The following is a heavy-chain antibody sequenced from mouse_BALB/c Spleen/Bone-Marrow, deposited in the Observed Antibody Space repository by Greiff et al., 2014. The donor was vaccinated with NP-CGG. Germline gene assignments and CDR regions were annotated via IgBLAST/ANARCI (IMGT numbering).Heavy chain of an antibody. CDR2: LWADGST. CDR3: ARTTTATGAMDY. Sequence: QVQLQQSGPGLVAPSQSLSITCTVSGFSLTTYGVHWVRQPPGKGLEWLGVLWADGSTNYNSALMSRLSISKDNSKSQVFLKMNSLQTDDTAMYYCARTTTATGAMDYWGQGTSVTVSS. V-gene: IGHV2-9*02. D-gene: IGHD1-2*01. J-gene: IGHJ4*01. CDR1: GFSLTTYG.